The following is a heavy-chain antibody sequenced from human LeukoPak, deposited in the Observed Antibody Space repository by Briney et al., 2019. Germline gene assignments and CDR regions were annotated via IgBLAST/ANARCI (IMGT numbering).Heavy chain of an antibody. V-gene: IGHV3-43*02. CDR2: IRGDGGST. J-gene: IGHJ1*01. D-gene: IGHD2-2*01. CDR3: AKEPYCSSTSCIGEYFQR. CDR1: GFTFDDYA. Sequence: PGGSLRLSCAASGFTFDDYAMHWVRQAPGKGLEWVSLIRGDGGSTYYADSVKGRFTISRDNSKNTLYLQMNSLRAEDTAVYYCAKEPYCSSTSCIGEYFQRWGQGTLVTVSS.